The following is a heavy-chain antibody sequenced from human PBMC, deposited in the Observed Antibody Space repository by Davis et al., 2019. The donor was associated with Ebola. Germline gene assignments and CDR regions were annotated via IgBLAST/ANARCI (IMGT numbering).Heavy chain of an antibody. Sequence: GASLKISCAASGFNLRNFGMHWVRPAPGTCLEWVAVVWYDGTSKKYADSVKGRFTISRDTFQNTLSLQMDSLRAEDTAVYYCARVSYDFWSGGAFDYWGQGTLVTVSS. J-gene: IGHJ4*02. CDR1: GFNLRNFG. CDR2: VWYDGTSK. V-gene: IGHV3-33*01. D-gene: IGHD3-3*01. CDR3: ARVSYDFWSGGAFDY.